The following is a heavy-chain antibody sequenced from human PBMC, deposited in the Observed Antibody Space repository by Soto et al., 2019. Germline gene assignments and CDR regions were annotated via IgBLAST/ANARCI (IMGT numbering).Heavy chain of an antibody. D-gene: IGHD6-13*01. V-gene: IGHV1-45*02. CDR2: ITPFNGNT. CDR1: GYTFTYRY. J-gene: IGHJ5*02. CDR3: AGGYSSSWNWFDP. Sequence: QMQLVQSGAEVKKTGSSVKVSCKASGYTFTYRYLHWVRQAPGQALEWMGWITPFNGNTNYAQKVQDRVPITRDRSMSTAYMELSSLRSEDTAMYYCAGGYSSSWNWFDPWGQGTLVTVSS.